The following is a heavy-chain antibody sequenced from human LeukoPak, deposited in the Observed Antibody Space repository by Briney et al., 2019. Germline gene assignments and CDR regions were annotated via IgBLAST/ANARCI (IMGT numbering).Heavy chain of an antibody. CDR3: ARRTRAGTPFYYFDY. D-gene: IGHD6-13*01. Sequence: SETLSLTCAVSGDSFSSYYWSWIRQPPGKGLEWIGYIYYSGSTNYNPSLKSRVTISVDTSKNQFSLKLSSVTAADTAVYYCARRTRAGTPFYYFDYWGQGTLVTVSS. CDR2: IYYSGST. CDR1: GDSFSSYY. J-gene: IGHJ4*02. V-gene: IGHV4-59*08.